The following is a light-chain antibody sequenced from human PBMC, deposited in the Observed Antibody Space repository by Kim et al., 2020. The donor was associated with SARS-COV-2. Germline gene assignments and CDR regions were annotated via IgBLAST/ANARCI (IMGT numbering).Light chain of an antibody. J-gene: IGKJ3*01. CDR1: QSVSSN. CDR3: QQYNNWPPRVT. CDR2: GAS. Sequence: GESATLPCRASQSVSSNLSWYQPTPAQAPRPLIYGASNRATGIPARFSGSGSGTEFTLTISSLQSEDFAVYYYQQYNNWPPRVTFGPGTKVDIK. V-gene: IGKV3-15*01.